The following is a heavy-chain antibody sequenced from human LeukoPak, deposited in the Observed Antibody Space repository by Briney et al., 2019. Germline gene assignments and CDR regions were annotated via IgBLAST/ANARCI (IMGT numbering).Heavy chain of an antibody. CDR3: ARERGSSGGNTNGYFDY. CDR1: GFIFSNFA. Sequence: PGGSLRLSCAASGFIFSNFAMSWVRQAPGKGLEWVSVISGSGGTTYSADSVKGRFTISRDNSKNTLYLQMNSLGAEDTAAYYCARERGSSGGNTNGYFDYWGQGALVTVSS. V-gene: IGHV3-23*01. J-gene: IGHJ4*02. D-gene: IGHD4-23*01. CDR2: ISGSGGTT.